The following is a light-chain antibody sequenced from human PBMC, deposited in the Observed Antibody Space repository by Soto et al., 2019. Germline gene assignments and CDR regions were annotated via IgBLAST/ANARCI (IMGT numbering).Light chain of an antibody. CDR1: SSDVGGYNY. V-gene: IGLV2-11*01. CDR3: CSYAGGPYV. J-gene: IGLJ1*01. CDR2: DVS. Sequence: QSVLTQPRSVSGSPGQSVAISCTGTSSDVGGYNYVSWYQQHPGKAPKVMIYDVSKRPSGVPDRFSGSKSGNTASLTISGLQAEDEADYYCCSYAGGPYVFGNGTKVTVL.